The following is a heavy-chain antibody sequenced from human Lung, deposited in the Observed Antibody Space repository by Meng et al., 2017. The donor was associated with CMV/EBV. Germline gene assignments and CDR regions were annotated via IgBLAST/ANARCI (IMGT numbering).Heavy chain of an antibody. V-gene: IGHV4-4*02. CDR2: IYHSGST. Sequence: VPEQGAGPGRLKPAGPLPPTCACSGGSISSSNWWSWVRQPPGKGLEWIGEIYHSGSTNYNPSLKSRVTISVDKSKNQFSLKLSSVTAADTAVYYCASFPPPGKQWLVTDYWGQGTLVTVSS. D-gene: IGHD6-19*01. CDR3: ASFPPPGKQWLVTDY. J-gene: IGHJ4*02. CDR1: GGSISSSNW.